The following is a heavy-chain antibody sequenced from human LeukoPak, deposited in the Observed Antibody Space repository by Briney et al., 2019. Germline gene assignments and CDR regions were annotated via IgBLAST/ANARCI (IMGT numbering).Heavy chain of an antibody. CDR3: ARWVLTGTTGYFDY. CDR2: INHSGST. CDR1: GGSFSGYY. J-gene: IGHJ4*02. Sequence: SETLSLTCAVYGGSFSGYYWSWIRQPPGKGLEWIGEINHSGSTNYNPSLKSRVTISVDTSKNQFSLKLSSVTAADMAVYYCARWVLTGTTGYFDYWGQGTLVTVSS. V-gene: IGHV4-34*01. D-gene: IGHD3-9*01.